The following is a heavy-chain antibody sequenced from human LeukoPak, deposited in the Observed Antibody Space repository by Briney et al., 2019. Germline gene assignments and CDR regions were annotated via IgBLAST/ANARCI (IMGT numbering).Heavy chain of an antibody. V-gene: IGHV3-30*04. CDR3: AKLFQQVTGDFDY. CDR2: ISHDGGNK. Sequence: PGRSLRLSCAASGFIFSSSVMHWVRQAPGKGLEWVAVISHDGGNKYYADSVKGRFTISRDNSKNTLYLQMNSLRAEDTAVYYCAKLFQQVTGDFDYWGQGTLVTVSS. CDR1: GFIFSSSV. D-gene: IGHD2-21*02. J-gene: IGHJ4*02.